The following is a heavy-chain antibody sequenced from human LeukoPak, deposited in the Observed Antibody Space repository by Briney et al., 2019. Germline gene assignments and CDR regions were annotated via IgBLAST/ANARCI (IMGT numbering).Heavy chain of an antibody. V-gene: IGHV3-33*01. CDR2: IWYDGSNE. CDR3: ARADGQEAFDI. J-gene: IGHJ3*02. D-gene: IGHD5-24*01. CDR1: GLTFSSYG. Sequence: PGGSLRLSCAASGLTFSSYGMRWVRQAPGKGLEWVAVIWYDGSNEYYTDSVKGRFTISRDNSKNTLYLQMNSLRAEDTAVYYCARADGQEAFDIWGQGTMVTVSS.